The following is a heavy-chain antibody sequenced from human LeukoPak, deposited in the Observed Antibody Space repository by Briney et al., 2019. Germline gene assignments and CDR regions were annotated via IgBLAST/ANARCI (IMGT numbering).Heavy chain of an antibody. CDR3: ARASGYSYGINWFDP. J-gene: IGHJ5*02. D-gene: IGHD5-18*01. CDR2: INPNSGGT. Sequence: ASVKVSCKASGYTFTGYYMHWLRQAPGQGLDWMGWINPNSGGTNYAQKFQGRVTMTRDTSISTAYMELSRLRSDDTAVYYCARASGYSYGINWFDPWGQGTLVTVSS. CDR1: GYTFTGYY. V-gene: IGHV1-2*02.